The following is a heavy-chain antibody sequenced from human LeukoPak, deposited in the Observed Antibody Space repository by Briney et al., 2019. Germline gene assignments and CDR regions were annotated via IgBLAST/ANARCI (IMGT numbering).Heavy chain of an antibody. CDR3: ARRSNWDHHFDS. V-gene: IGHV1-46*01. J-gene: IGHJ4*02. Sequence: GASVKVSCKASGYTFTSYYMHWVRQAPGQGLEWMGLINPTGGSTGYAQKFQGRVTMTRNTSISTAYMELSSLRSEDTAVYYCARRSNWDHHFDSWGQGTLVTVSS. CDR1: GYTFTSYY. D-gene: IGHD4-11*01. CDR2: INPTGGST.